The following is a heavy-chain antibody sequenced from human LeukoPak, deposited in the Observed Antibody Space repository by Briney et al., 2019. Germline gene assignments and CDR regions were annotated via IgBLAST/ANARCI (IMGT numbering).Heavy chain of an antibody. Sequence: GGSLRLSCAASGFTFSNYAMSWVRQAPEKGLDWVSVISGSAHKIRYADSVKGRFTISRDNSENTVYLQMNNLRAEDTALYYCAGRVTGYSSGYVYWGQGTLVTVSS. CDR3: AGRVTGYSSGYVY. CDR2: ISGSAHKI. V-gene: IGHV3-23*01. J-gene: IGHJ4*02. CDR1: GFTFSNYA. D-gene: IGHD5-18*01.